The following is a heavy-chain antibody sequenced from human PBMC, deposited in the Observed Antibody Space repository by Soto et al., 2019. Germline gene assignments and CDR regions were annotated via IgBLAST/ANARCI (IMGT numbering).Heavy chain of an antibody. CDR2: IYYSGST. J-gene: IGHJ4*02. D-gene: IGHD2-8*01. V-gene: IGHV4-59*01. CDR3: ARESGVMVYASDY. CDR1: GGSISSYY. Sequence: SETLSLTCTVSGGSISSYYWSWIRQPPGKGLEWIGYIYYSGSTNYNPSLKSRVTISVDTSKNQFSLKLSSVTAADTAVYYCARESGVMVYASDYWGQGPLVTVYS.